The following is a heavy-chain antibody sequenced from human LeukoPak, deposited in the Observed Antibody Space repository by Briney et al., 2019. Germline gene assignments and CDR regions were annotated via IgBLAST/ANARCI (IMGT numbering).Heavy chain of an antibody. Sequence: PGGSLRLSCAASGFTFSRCAMTWVRQAPGKGLEWVSSLSGSGASTFYADSVKGRFTISRDNSKNTLSLQMSSLRAEDTAVYFCAKYLGKYSYCYSGLDYWGQGTLVTVSS. J-gene: IGHJ4*02. V-gene: IGHV3-23*01. CDR3: AKYLGKYSYCYSGLDY. CDR2: LSGSGAST. D-gene: IGHD5-18*01. CDR1: GFTFSRCA.